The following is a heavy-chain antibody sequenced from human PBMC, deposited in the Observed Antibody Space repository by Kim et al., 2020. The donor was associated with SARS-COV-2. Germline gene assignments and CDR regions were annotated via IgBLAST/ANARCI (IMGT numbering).Heavy chain of an antibody. Sequence: NTHYAQNFQGRVTLTTDTTTNKAYMELRSLNSDDTAVYYCARDRGINLFDCWGQGTLVTVSS. J-gene: IGHJ4*02. V-gene: IGHV1-18*01. CDR3: ARDRGINLFDC. D-gene: IGHD3-10*01. CDR2: NT.